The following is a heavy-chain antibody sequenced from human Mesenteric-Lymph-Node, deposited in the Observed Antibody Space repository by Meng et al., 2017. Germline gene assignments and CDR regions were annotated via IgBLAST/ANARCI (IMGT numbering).Heavy chain of an antibody. J-gene: IGHJ4*02. CDR3: ARVTCSGGSCYYLPHPNFDY. D-gene: IGHD2-15*01. V-gene: IGHV3-74*01. CDR2: INSDVSIT. CDR1: GFTFSSYK. Sequence: GESLKISCAASGFTFSSYKMHWVRQAPGKGLVWVSLINSDVSITTYADSVKGRFTVSRDNARNSLYLQMNSLRAEDTAVYYCARVTCSGGSCYYLPHPNFDYWGQGTLVTVSS.